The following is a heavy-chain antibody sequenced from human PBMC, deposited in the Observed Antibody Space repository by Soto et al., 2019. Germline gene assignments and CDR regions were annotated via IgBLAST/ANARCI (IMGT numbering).Heavy chain of an antibody. CDR1: GFTFSSYA. Sequence: GGSLRLSCAASGFTFSSYAMSWVRQAPGKGLEWVSAISGSGGSTYYADSVKGRFAISRDNSKNTLYLQMNSLRAEDTAVYYCAKVKDIVVVVAATLHWGQGTLVTVSS. CDR2: ISGSGGST. D-gene: IGHD2-15*01. J-gene: IGHJ4*02. CDR3: AKVKDIVVVVAATLH. V-gene: IGHV3-23*01.